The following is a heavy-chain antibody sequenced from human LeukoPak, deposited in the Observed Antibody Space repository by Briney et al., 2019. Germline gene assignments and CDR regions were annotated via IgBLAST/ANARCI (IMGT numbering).Heavy chain of an antibody. CDR3: ARELIEFPWELLYFDY. CDR1: GYTFTSYG. CDR2: ISAYNGNT. J-gene: IGHJ4*02. V-gene: IGHV1-18*01. D-gene: IGHD1-26*01. Sequence: ASVKVSCKASGYTFTSYGISWVRQAPGQGLEWMGWISAYNGNTNYAQKLQGRVTMTTDTSTSTAYMELRSLRSDDTAVYYCARELIEFPWELLYFDYWGQGTLVTVSS.